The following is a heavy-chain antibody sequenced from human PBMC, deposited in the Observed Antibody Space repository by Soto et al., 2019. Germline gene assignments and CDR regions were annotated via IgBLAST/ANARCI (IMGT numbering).Heavy chain of an antibody. Sequence: ASVKVSCKASGYTFTGYYMHWVRQAPGQGLEWMGWINPNSGGTNYAQKFQGWVTMTRDTSISTVFLELRSLKSDDTAIYYCARDRLRGYDSSGFYSWGQGTMVTVSS. CDR1: GYTFTGYY. CDR2: INPNSGGT. V-gene: IGHV1-2*04. J-gene: IGHJ4*02. D-gene: IGHD3-22*01. CDR3: ARDRLRGYDSSGFYS.